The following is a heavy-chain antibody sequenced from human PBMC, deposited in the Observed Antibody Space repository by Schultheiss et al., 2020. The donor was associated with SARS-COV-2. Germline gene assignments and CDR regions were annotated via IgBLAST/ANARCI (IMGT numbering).Heavy chain of an antibody. CDR2: SHFSGST. J-gene: IGHJ4*02. V-gene: IGHV4-59*12. D-gene: IGHD2-21*02. CDR3: AKLEGAAHCGGDCYSANPGFDC. CDR1: GGSIRSYY. Sequence: SETLSLTCTVSGGSIRSYYWNWIRQPPGKGLERIGCSHFSGSTKYSSSFKSRVTISLDTSKNQFSLKLSSVTAADTAVYYCAKLEGAAHCGGDCYSANPGFDCWGQGTLVTVSS.